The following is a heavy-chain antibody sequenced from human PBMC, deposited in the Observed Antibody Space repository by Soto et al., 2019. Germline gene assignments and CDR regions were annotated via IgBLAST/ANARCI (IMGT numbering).Heavy chain of an antibody. D-gene: IGHD3-22*01. V-gene: IGHV3-30-3*01. CDR1: GFTFSSYA. J-gene: IGHJ4*02. CDR2: ISYDGSNK. CDR3: ARVRVSGYSYYFDY. Sequence: PGGSLRLSCAASGFTFSSYAMHWVRQAPGKGLEWVAVISYDGSNKYYADSVKGRFTISRDNSKNTLYLQMNSLRAEDTAVYYRARVRVSGYSYYFDYWGQGTLVTVSS.